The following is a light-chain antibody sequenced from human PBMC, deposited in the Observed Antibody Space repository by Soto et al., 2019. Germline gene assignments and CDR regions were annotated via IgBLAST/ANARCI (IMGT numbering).Light chain of an antibody. Sequence: EIVMTQSPGTLSVSPGERATLSCRASQSVSINLAWYQQKPGQAPRLLIYDASTRATGIPARSSGSGSGTEFTLTISSLQSKDFAVYYCQQYNNWHPLTFGGGAKVDIK. V-gene: IGKV3D-15*01. CDR2: DAS. CDR3: QQYNNWHPLT. J-gene: IGKJ4*01. CDR1: QSVSIN.